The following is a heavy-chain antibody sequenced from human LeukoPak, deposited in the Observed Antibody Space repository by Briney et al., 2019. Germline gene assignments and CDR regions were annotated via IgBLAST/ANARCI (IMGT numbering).Heavy chain of an antibody. D-gene: IGHD2-15*01. CDR3: ARGSGCSGGSCYYLDY. CDR1: DGSFSGYY. V-gene: IGHV4-34*01. Sequence: SETLSLTCAVYDGSFSGYYWSWIRQPPGKGLEWIGEINHSGSTNYNPSLKSRVTISVDTSKNQFSLKLSSVTAADTAVYYCARGSGCSGGSCYYLDYWGQGTLVTVSS. J-gene: IGHJ4*02. CDR2: INHSGST.